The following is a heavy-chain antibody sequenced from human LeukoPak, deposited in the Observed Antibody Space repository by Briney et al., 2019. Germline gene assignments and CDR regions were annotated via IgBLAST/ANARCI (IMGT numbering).Heavy chain of an antibody. D-gene: IGHD2-2*01. CDR1: GFTFSSYA. CDR3: VKDEYCSSTSCYARFDY. CDR2: FSSNGGST. J-gene: IGHJ4*02. Sequence: GGSLRLSCSASGFTFSSYAMHWVRQAQGKGLEYVSAFSSNGGSTYYADSVKGRFTISRDNSKNTLYLQMSSLRAEDTAVYYCVKDEYCSSTSCYARFDYWGQGTLVTVSS. V-gene: IGHV3-64D*06.